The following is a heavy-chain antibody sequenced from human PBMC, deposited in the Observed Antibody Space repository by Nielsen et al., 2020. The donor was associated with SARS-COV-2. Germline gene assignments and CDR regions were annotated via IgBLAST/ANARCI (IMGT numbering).Heavy chain of an antibody. CDR1: GDSINSGGYY. J-gene: IGHJ4*02. Sequence: SETLSLTCTVSGDSINSGGYYWSWIRHHPGKGLEWIGYILYNGTTYYSWPLKSRLTISLDTSKNQFSLKLASVTVADTAVYYCARGARNWGQGALVTVAS. V-gene: IGHV4-31*03. CDR3: ARGARN. CDR2: ILYNGTT.